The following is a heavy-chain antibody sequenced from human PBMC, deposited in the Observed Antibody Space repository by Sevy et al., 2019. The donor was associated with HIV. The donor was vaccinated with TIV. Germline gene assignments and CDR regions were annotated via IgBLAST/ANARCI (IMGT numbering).Heavy chain of an antibody. CDR3: ATSRSGYFDSSGYYIY. V-gene: IGHV5-51*01. CDR1: GYSFTSHW. J-gene: IGHJ4*02. Sequence: GESLKISCEGSGYSFTSHWIGWVRHMPGKGLEWMGIIYPDDSETRYRPSFQGQVTFSADKSISTAYLQWSSLKASDTAMYYCATSRSGYFDSSGYYIYWGQGTMVTVSS. CDR2: IYPDDSET. D-gene: IGHD3-22*01.